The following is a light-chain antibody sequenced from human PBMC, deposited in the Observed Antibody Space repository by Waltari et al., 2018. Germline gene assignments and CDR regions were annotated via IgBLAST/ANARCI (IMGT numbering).Light chain of an antibody. CDR2: SNN. J-gene: IGLJ2*01. Sequence: QSVLTQPPSASGTPGQRVTISCSGSSSNIGRNTVNWYQQLPGTDPKLLIYSNNQRPSGVPDRFSGSKSGTSASLAISGLQSEDEADYYCAAWDDSLNGLVFGGGTKLTVL. CDR1: SSNIGRNT. CDR3: AAWDDSLNGLV. V-gene: IGLV1-44*01.